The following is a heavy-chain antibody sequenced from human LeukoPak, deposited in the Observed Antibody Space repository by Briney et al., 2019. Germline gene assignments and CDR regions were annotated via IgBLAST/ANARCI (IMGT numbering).Heavy chain of an antibody. J-gene: IGHJ4*02. CDR2: IIPIFGTA. D-gene: IGHD3-10*01. CDR3: AGYGSGSYYKAFDF. CDR1: GGTFSSYA. Sequence: ASVKVSCKASGGTFSSYAISWVRQAPGQGLEWMGGIIPIFGTANYAQKFQGRVTITADESTSTAYMELSSLRSEDTAVYYCAGYGSGSYYKAFDFWGQGILVTVSS. V-gene: IGHV1-69*01.